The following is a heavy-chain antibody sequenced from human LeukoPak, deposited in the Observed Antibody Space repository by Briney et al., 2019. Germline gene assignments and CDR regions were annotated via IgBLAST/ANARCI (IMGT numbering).Heavy chain of an antibody. CDR3: AKVKDYYYYAMDV. CDR2: ISGSGGST. J-gene: IGHJ6*02. Sequence: QTGGSLRLSCAASGFTFSSYAMSWVRQAPGKGLEWVSAISGSGGSTYYADSVKGRLTISRDNSKNTLYLQMNSLRAEDTAIYYCAKVKDYYYYAMDVWGLGTTVTVSS. CDR1: GFTFSSYA. V-gene: IGHV3-23*01.